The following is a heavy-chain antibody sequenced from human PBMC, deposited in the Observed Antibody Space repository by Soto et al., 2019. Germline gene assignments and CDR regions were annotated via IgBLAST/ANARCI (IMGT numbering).Heavy chain of an antibody. CDR1: XGTXXXXX. CDR3: ARDGGRHSGGIDY. J-gene: IGHJ4*02. Sequence: QVQLVQSGAEVKKPGSSVKVSXKASXGTXXXXXINXXXXXXRQGLEWMGEIIPIFGTANYAQKFQGRVTITADESTSTAYMELSSLRSEDTAVYYCARDGGRHSGGIDYWGQGTLVTVSS. D-gene: IGHD1-26*01. CDR2: IIPIFGTA. V-gene: IGHV1-69*01.